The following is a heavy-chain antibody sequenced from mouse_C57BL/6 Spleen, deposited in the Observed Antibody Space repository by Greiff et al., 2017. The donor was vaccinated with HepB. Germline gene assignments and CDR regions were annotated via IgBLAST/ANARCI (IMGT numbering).Heavy chain of an antibody. CDR1: GYTFTDYY. CDR3: ARGLPLFDY. CDR2: INPNNGGT. Sequence: EVQLQQSGPELVKPGASVKISCKASGYTFTDYYMNWVKQSHGKSLEWIGDINPNNGGTSYNQKFKGKATLTVDKSSSTAYMELRSLTSEDSAVYDCARGLPLFDYWGQGTTLTGSS. V-gene: IGHV1-26*01. D-gene: IGHD3-1*01. J-gene: IGHJ2*01.